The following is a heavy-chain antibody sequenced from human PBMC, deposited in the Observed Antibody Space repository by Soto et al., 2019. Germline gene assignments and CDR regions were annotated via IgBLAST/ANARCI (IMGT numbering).Heavy chain of an antibody. CDR3: TREREFRYYDFWSGYPSLDY. V-gene: IGHV3-49*03. D-gene: IGHD3-3*01. CDR2: IRSKAYGGTT. J-gene: IGHJ4*02. CDR1: GFTFGDYA. Sequence: PGGSLRLSCTASGFTFGDYAMSWFRQAPGKGLEWVGFIRSKAYGGTTEYAASVKGRFTISRDDSKSIAYLQMNSLKTEDTAVYYCTREREFRYYDFWSGYPSLDYWGQGTLVTVSS.